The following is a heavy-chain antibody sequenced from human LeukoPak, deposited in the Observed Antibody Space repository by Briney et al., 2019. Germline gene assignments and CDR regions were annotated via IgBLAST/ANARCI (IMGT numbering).Heavy chain of an antibody. V-gene: IGHV4-39*01. Sequence: SETLSLTCTVSGVSIGSNSHYWAWIRQPPGKGLEWFATISYSGGTQYNPSLKSRVTISLDTTKNQFSLKLSSVTAADTAVYYCARNPGTSTLDYWGQGTLVTVSS. CDR3: ARNPGTSTLDY. J-gene: IGHJ4*02. CDR2: ISYSGGT. CDR1: GVSIGSNSHY. D-gene: IGHD5/OR15-5a*01.